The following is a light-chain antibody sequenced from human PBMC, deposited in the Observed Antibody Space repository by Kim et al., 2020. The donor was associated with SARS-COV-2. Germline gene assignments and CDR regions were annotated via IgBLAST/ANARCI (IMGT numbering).Light chain of an antibody. CDR3: QQRNDWPIT. J-gene: IGKJ3*01. CDR2: EAS. Sequence: LSPGERATLSCRARQSVKSKLAWYQQKPGQAPRLLIYEASNRAAGIPARFGGSGSGTGFTLTISSLEPEDFAVYYCQQRNDWPITFGPGTKVDIK. V-gene: IGKV3-11*01. CDR1: QSVKSK.